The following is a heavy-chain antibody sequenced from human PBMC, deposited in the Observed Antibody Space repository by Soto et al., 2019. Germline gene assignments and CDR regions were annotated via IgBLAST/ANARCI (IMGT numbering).Heavy chain of an antibody. CDR1: GFTFSTYA. CDR3: AKDRNYPRDQFHY. D-gene: IGHD1-7*01. J-gene: IGHJ4*02. CDR2: ISANGQGI. Sequence: ALRLSCAASGFTFSTYALSWVRQAPGKGLEWVSAISANGQGIYYADSVRGRFTISRDDSKNTIFLHMDSLRAEDTAVYYCAKDRNYPRDQFHYWGQGTLVTVSS. V-gene: IGHV3-23*01.